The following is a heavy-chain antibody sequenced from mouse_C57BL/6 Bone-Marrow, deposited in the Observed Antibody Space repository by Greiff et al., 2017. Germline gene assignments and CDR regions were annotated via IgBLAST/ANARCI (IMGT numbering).Heavy chain of an antibody. D-gene: IGHD1-1*01. CDR1: GYTFTGYW. CDR3: AREGTYYCSSCYWYFDV. J-gene: IGHJ1*03. CDR2: ILPGSGST. Sequence: QVQLQQSGAELMKPGASVKLSCKATGYTFTGYWIEWVKQRPGHGLEWIGEILPGSGSTNYNEKFKGKATFTADTSSNTAYMQLSSLTTEDSAIYYCAREGTYYCSSCYWYFDVWGTGTTVTVSS. V-gene: IGHV1-9*01.